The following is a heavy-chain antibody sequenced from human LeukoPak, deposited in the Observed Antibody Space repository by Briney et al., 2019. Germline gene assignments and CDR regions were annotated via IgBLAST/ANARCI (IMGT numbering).Heavy chain of an antibody. V-gene: IGHV3-30*02. D-gene: IGHD3-22*01. CDR3: ARENYYDSSGYFDY. J-gene: IGHJ4*02. CDR2: IRYDGSNK. Sequence: GGSLRLSCAASGFTFSSYGMGWVRQAPGKGLEWVAFIRYDGSNKYYADSVKGRFTISRDNSKNTLYLQMNSLRPEDTAVYYCARENYYDSSGYFDYWGQGTLVTVSS. CDR1: GFTFSSYG.